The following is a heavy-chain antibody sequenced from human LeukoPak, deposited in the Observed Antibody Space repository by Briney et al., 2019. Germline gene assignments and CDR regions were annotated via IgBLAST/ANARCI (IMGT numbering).Heavy chain of an antibody. CDR1: GYTFTGYY. J-gene: IGHJ4*02. D-gene: IGHD6-19*01. V-gene: IGHV1-2*02. Sequence: ASVKVSCKASGYTFTGYYMHWVRQAPGQGLEWMGWINPNSGGTNYAQKFQGRVTMTRDTSISTAYMELSRLRSDDTAVYYCARDLPRGAVAGTPPAYYFDYWGQGTLVTVSS. CDR3: ARDLPRGAVAGTPPAYYFDY. CDR2: INPNSGGT.